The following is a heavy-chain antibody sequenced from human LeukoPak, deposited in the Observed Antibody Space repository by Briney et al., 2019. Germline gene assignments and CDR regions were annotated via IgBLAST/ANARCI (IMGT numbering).Heavy chain of an antibody. J-gene: IGHJ3*02. Sequence: SETLSLTCTVSGGSITSGRYYWSWIRQPAGKGLECIGRIYTSGSTNYNPPLESRVTISIDTSKNQFSLKLTSVTAADTAVYYCARDRDDSDAFDIWGQGTMVTVSS. CDR1: GGSITSGRYY. V-gene: IGHV4-61*02. D-gene: IGHD3-22*01. CDR2: IYTSGST. CDR3: ARDRDDSDAFDI.